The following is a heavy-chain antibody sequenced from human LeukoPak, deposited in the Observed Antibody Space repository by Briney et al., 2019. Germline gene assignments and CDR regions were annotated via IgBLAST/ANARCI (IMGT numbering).Heavy chain of an antibody. V-gene: IGHV6-1*01. J-gene: IGHJ5*02. D-gene: IGHD3-9*01. CDR1: GDSVSSNSAA. Sequence: SQTLSLTCAISGDSVSSNSAAWNWIRQSPSGGLEWLGRTYYRSKWYNDYAVSVKSRITINPDTSKNQFSLQLNSVTPEDTAVYYCARTLYYDILTGPADWFDPWGQGTLVTVSS. CDR2: TYYRSKWYN. CDR3: ARTLYYDILTGPADWFDP.